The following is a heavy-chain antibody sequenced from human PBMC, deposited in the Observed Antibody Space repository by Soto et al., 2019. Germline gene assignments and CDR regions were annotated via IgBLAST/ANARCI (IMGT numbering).Heavy chain of an antibody. J-gene: IGHJ4*02. CDR3: ARVDYGSGSYQDY. Sequence: EVQLVESGGGLVQPGGSLRLSCAASGFTFSDHYMDWVRKAPGKGLEWVGRTRNKANSYTTEYAASVKGRFTISRDDSKNSLYLQMNSLKTEDTAVYYCARVDYGSGSYQDYWGQGTLVTVSS. D-gene: IGHD3-10*01. V-gene: IGHV3-72*01. CDR1: GFTFSDHY. CDR2: TRNKANSYTT.